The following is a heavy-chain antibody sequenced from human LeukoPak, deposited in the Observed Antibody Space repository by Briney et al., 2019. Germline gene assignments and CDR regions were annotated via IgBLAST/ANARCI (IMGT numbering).Heavy chain of an antibody. CDR1: GYSISSGYY. CDR2: IYHSGST. Sequence: SETLSLTCTVSGYSISSGYYWGWIRQPPGQGLEWIGSIYHSGSTYYNPSLKSRVTISVDTSKNQFSLKLSSVTAADTALYYCAKNNGYGYWFDYWGQGILVTVSS. D-gene: IGHD5-12*01. V-gene: IGHV4-38-2*02. J-gene: IGHJ4*02. CDR3: AKNNGYGYWFDY.